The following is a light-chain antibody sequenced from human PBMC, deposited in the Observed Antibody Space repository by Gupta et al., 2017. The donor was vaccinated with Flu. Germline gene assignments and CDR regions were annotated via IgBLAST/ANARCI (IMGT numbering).Light chain of an antibody. J-gene: IGKJ3*01. CDR1: QDINNY. CDR3: QQEDNLPFT. CDR2: AAF. V-gene: IGKV1-33*01. Sequence: DIQVTQSPSSLSAYVGDRVTITCQASQDINNYLNWYQHKPGKAPKLLINAAFKLEVGVPARFSGSGSGSHYSLTINNLQPEDIATYYCQQEDNLPFTFGHGTKVQIE.